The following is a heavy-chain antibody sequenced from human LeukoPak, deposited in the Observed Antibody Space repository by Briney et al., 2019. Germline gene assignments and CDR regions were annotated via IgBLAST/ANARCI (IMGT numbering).Heavy chain of an antibody. CDR2: INHSGST. Sequence: SETLSLTCAVYGGSFSGYYWSWIRQPPGKGLEWIGEINHSGSTNYNPSLKSRVTISVDTSKNQFSLKLSSVTAADTAVYYCARVSFGYCSSTGCYTYTHFDYWGQGTLVTVSS. CDR1: GGSFSGYY. CDR3: ARVSFGYCSSTGCYTYTHFDY. V-gene: IGHV4-34*01. J-gene: IGHJ4*02. D-gene: IGHD2-2*02.